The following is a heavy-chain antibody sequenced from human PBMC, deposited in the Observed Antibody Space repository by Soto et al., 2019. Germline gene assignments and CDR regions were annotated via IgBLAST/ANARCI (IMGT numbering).Heavy chain of an antibody. V-gene: IGHV4-31*01. CDR2: IYYSGST. CDR1: GGSISSGGYY. D-gene: IGHD1-7*01. J-gene: IGHJ4*02. CDR3: ARALTGTVRG. Sequence: QVQLQESGPGLVKPSQTLSLTCTVSGGSISSGGYYWSWIRQHPGKGLEWIGYIYYSGSTYYNPSLKXXVXMLXDTSKNQFSLKLSSVTAADTAVYYCARALTGTVRGWGQGTLVTVSS.